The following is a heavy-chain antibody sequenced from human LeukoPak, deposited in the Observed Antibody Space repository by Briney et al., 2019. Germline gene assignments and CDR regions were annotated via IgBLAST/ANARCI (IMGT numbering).Heavy chain of an antibody. D-gene: IGHD5-18*01. CDR1: GGSISSGSYY. Sequence: PSETLSLTCTVSGGSISSGSYYWGWIRQPPGKGLEWIGNIYYTGSTYYSPPLKSRVTVSKDTSKNQFSLKLGSVTAADTAVYYCARVKKVDTSIDYWGQGTLVTVSS. CDR2: IYYTGST. J-gene: IGHJ4*02. V-gene: IGHV4-39*01. CDR3: ARVKKVDTSIDY.